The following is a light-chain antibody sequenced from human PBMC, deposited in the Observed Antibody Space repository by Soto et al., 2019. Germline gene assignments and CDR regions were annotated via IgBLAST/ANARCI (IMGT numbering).Light chain of an antibody. CDR1: QSVSNNY. CDR2: GAS. CDR3: QQYTSSLIP. Sequence: EIVLTQSPGTLSLSPGERATLSCRASQSVSNNYLAWYQQKPGQAPRLLIYGASGRATGIPDRFSGSGSGTDFTLTISRLEPEDFAVYYCQQYTSSLIPFGQGTRLEI. V-gene: IGKV3-20*01. J-gene: IGKJ5*01.